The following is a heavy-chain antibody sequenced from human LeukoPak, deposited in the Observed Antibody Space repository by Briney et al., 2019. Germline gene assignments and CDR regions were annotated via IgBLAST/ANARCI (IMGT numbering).Heavy chain of an antibody. CDR2: IIPIFGTA. Sequence: ASVKVSCKASGGTFSSYAISWVRQAPGQGLEWMGGIIPIFGTANYAQKFQGRVTITTDESTSTAYMELSSLRSEDTAVYYCATPFFGAARPDYYYYMDVWGKGTTVTVSS. V-gene: IGHV1-69*05. D-gene: IGHD6-6*01. CDR3: ATPFFGAARPDYYYYMDV. J-gene: IGHJ6*03. CDR1: GGTFSSYA.